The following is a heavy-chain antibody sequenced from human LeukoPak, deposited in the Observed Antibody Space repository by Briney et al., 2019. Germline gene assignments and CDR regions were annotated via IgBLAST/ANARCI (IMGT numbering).Heavy chain of an antibody. V-gene: IGHV4-31*03. CDR1: GGSISSGGYY. D-gene: IGHD2-15*01. CDR3: ARVEDKYIDY. J-gene: IGHJ4*02. CDR2: IYYSGST. Sequence: SETLSLTCYVSGGSISSGGYYWSWIRQHPGKGLEWIGYIYYSGSTYYNPSLKSRVTISVDTSKNQFSLKLSSVTAADTAVYYCARVEDKYIDYWGQGTLVTVSS.